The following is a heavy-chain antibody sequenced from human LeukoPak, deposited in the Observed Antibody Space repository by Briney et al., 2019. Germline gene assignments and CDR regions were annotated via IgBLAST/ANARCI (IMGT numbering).Heavy chain of an antibody. D-gene: IGHD4/OR15-4a*01. CDR1: GGSISSSSYE. CDR2: IYYSGST. V-gene: IGHV4-39*01. J-gene: IGHJ6*03. Sequence: SETLSLTCTVSGGSISSSSYEWGWVRQPRGKGLEWIGIIYYSGSTYYHPSLNSRVTISVDTSKNQFSLKLSSVTAADTAVYYCAMTGGAYSYMDVWGKGTTVTVSS. CDR3: AMTGGAYSYMDV.